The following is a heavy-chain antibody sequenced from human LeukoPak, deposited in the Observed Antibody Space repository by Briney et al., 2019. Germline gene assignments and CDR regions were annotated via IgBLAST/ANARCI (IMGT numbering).Heavy chain of an antibody. CDR2: IYYGGTT. V-gene: IGHV4-39*01. Sequence: PSETLSLTCTVSGGSISSSNYHWGWIRQPPGKGLEWIGSIYYGGTTYYNPSLKSRVTISVDTSKNQCSLKLSSVTAADTAVYYCARAARYHYGSGSYRYYFDYWGQGNLVTVSS. D-gene: IGHD3-10*01. CDR1: GGSISSSNYH. CDR3: ARAARYHYGSGSYRYYFDY. J-gene: IGHJ4*02.